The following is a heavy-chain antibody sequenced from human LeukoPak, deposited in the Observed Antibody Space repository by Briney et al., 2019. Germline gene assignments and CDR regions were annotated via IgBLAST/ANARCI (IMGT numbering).Heavy chain of an antibody. Sequence: SQTLSLTCAVSGGSISSGGYSWSWIRQPPGKGLEWIGYIYHSGSTYYNPSLKSRVTISVDRSKHQFSLKLSSVTAADTAVYYCARGYSGNDYYWFDPWGQGTLVTVSS. D-gene: IGHD5-12*01. V-gene: IGHV4-30-2*01. CDR2: IYHSGST. J-gene: IGHJ5*02. CDR1: GGSISSGGYS. CDR3: ARGYSGNDYYWFDP.